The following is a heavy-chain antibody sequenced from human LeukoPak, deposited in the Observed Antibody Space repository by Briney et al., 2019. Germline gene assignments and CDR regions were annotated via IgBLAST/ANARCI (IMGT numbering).Heavy chain of an antibody. Sequence: GGSLRLSCAASGFTFSSYAMHWVRQAPGKGLEWVAFISYDGSNKYYADSVKGRFTISRDNSKNTLYLQMNSLRAEDTAVYYCARDVGSGYYRDYYYYYGMDVWGQGTTVTVSS. V-gene: IGHV3-30-3*01. D-gene: IGHD3-22*01. J-gene: IGHJ6*02. CDR3: ARDVGSGYYRDYYYYYGMDV. CDR1: GFTFSSYA. CDR2: ISYDGSNK.